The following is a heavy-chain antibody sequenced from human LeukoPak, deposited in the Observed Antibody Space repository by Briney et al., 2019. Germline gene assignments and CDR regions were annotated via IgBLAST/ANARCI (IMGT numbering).Heavy chain of an antibody. J-gene: IGHJ3*02. CDR3: ARAKWTLEAFDI. CDR2: INWNGGST. D-gene: IGHD1-26*01. V-gene: IGHV3-20*04. Sequence: GGSLRLSCAASGFTFDDYGMSWVRQAPGKGLEWVSGINWNGGSTGYADSVKGRFTISRDNAKNSLYLQMNSLRAEDTALYYRARAKWTLEAFDIWGQGTMVTVSS. CDR1: GFTFDDYG.